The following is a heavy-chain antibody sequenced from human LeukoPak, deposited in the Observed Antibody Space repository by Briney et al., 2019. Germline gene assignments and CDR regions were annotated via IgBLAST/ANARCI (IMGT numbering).Heavy chain of an antibody. CDR1: GGSFSGYY. D-gene: IGHD6-13*01. V-gene: IGHV4-34*01. J-gene: IGHJ4*02. Sequence: SETLSLTCAVYGGSFSGYYWSWIRQPPGKGLEWIGEINHSGSTNYNPSLKSRVTISVDTSKNQFSLKLSSVPAADTAVYYCASRGIAAAETFDYWGQGTLVAVSS. CDR3: ASRGIAAAETFDY. CDR2: INHSGST.